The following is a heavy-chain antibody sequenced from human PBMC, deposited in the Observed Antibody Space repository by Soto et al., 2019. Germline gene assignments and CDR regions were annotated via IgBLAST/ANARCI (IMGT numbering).Heavy chain of an antibody. V-gene: IGHV3-30*18. CDR3: AKDPYYDSSGYYYLPLGY. Sequence: PGGSLRLSCAASGFTFSSYGMHWVRQAPGKGLEWVAVISYDGSNKYYADSVKGRFTISRDNSKNTLYLQMNSLRAEDTAVYYCAKDPYYDSSGYYYLPLGYWGQGTLVTVYS. D-gene: IGHD3-22*01. CDR1: GFTFSSYG. J-gene: IGHJ1*01. CDR2: ISYDGSNK.